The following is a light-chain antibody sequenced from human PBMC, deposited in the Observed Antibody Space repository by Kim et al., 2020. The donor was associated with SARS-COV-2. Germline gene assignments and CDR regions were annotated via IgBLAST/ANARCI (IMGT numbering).Light chain of an antibody. CDR1: SGHSSYA. CDR3: QTWGTGIRV. Sequence: AVQRTCTRSSGHSSYAIAWQQQQPEKGPRYLMKLNSDGSHSKGDGIPDRFSGPSSGAERYLTIASLQSEDEADYYCQTWGTGIRVFGGGTKLTVL. V-gene: IGLV4-69*01. J-gene: IGLJ3*02. CDR2: LNSDGSH.